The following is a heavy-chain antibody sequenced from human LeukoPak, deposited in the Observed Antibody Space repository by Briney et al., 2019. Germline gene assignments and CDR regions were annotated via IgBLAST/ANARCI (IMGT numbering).Heavy chain of an antibody. V-gene: IGHV4-4*07. J-gene: IGHJ3*02. CDR1: GGSISSYY. D-gene: IGHD6-13*01. Sequence: SETLSLTCTVSGGSISSYYWTWIRQPAGKGLQWIGRIYVTGTTNYNPSLKSRVAMSVDTSKSQFSLKMSSVTAADTAVYYCARESGSSWYDAFDIWGQGTMVTVSS. CDR2: IYVTGTT. CDR3: ARESGSSWYDAFDI.